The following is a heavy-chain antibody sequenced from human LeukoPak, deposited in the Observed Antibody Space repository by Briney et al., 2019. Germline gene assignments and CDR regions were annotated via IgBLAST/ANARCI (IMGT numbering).Heavy chain of an antibody. J-gene: IGHJ6*02. CDR2: ISYDGLNK. D-gene: IGHD6-13*01. CDR3: ARGQLTLDV. CDR1: GFTISSSG. V-gene: IGHV3-30*03. Sequence: GGSLRLSCIASGFTISSSGMHWVRQAPGKGLEWVAVISYDGLNKYYADSVKGRFTISRDNAKNSLYLQMNSLRAEDTAVYYCARGQLTLDVWGQGTTVTVSS.